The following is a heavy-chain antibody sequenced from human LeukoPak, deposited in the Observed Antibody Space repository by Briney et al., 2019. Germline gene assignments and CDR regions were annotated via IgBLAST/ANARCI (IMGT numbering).Heavy chain of an antibody. CDR2: ISGSGGST. CDR1: GFTFNFHA. CDR3: AKSHTTKVGATVY. J-gene: IGHJ4*02. Sequence: GGSLRLSCAASGFTFNFHAMTWVRQAPGKGLEWVSAISGSGGSTYYADSVKGRFTISRDNSKNTLYLQMNSLRAEDTAVYYCAKSHTTKVGATVYWGQGTLVTVSS. D-gene: IGHD1-26*01. V-gene: IGHV3-23*01.